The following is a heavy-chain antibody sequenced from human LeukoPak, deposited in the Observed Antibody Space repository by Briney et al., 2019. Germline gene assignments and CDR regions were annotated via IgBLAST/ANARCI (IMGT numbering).Heavy chain of an antibody. CDR3: AREEVGAIYFDY. V-gene: IGHV3-30-3*01. Sequence: GGSLRLSCVVSGFNFRDFAMHWVRQAPGKGLEWVAVISYGGSNKYYADSVKGRSTISRDNSKNTLYLQMNSLRGEDTAVYYCAREEVGAIYFDYWGQGTLVTVSS. J-gene: IGHJ4*02. CDR2: ISYGGSNK. CDR1: GFNFRDFA. D-gene: IGHD1-26*01.